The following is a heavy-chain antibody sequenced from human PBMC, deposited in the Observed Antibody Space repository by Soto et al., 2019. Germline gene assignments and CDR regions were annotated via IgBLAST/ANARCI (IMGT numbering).Heavy chain of an antibody. CDR1: GFTFSNYA. J-gene: IGHJ4*02. Sequence: TGGSLRLSCAASGFTFSNYAMHWVRQAPGKGLEWVAVTSYDGGTKNYADSVKGRFTISRDNSKSTLYLQMNSLRPEDTAVYYCARESLTYWGQGTLVTVSS. CDR3: ARESLTY. CDR2: TSYDGGTK. D-gene: IGHD3-9*01. V-gene: IGHV3-30-3*01.